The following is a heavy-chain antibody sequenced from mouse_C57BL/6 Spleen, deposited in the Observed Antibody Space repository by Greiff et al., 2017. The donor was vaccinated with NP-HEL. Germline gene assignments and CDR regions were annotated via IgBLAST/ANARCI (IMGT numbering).Heavy chain of an antibody. J-gene: IGHJ2*01. CDR1: GYTFTNYW. CDR2: IYPGDGDT. D-gene: IGHD2-1*01. Sequence: QVQLKESGAELVRPGTSVKMSCKASGYTFTNYWIGWAKQRPGHGLEWIGDIYPGDGDTNYNGKFKGKATLTADKSSSTAYMQLSSLTSEDSAVYFCARSDGNYVDYFDYWGQGTTLTVSS. V-gene: IGHV1-63*01. CDR3: ARSDGNYVDYFDY.